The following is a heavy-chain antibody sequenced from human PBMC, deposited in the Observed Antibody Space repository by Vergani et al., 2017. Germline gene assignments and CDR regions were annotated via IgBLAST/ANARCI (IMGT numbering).Heavy chain of an antibody. CDR3: ASSPRYCSSTSCYEYYYYMDV. CDR2: ISAYNGNT. CDR1: GYTFTSYG. J-gene: IGHJ6*03. Sequence: QVQLVQSGAEVKKPGASVKVSCKASGYTFTSYGISWVRQAPGQGLEWMGWISAYNGNTNYAQKLQGRVTMTTDTSTSTAYMELRSLRSDDTAVYYCASSPRYCSSTSCYEYYYYMDVWGKGTTVTVSS. D-gene: IGHD2-2*01. V-gene: IGHV1-18*04.